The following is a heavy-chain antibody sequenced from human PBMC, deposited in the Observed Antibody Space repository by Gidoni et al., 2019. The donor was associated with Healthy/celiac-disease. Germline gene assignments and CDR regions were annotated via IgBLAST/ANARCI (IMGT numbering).Heavy chain of an antibody. D-gene: IGHD3-3*01. V-gene: IGHV3-33*01. Sequence: QVQLVESGGGVVQPGRSLRRSCAASGFTFSSYGVHWVRQAPGKGLEWVAVIWYDGSNKYYADSVKGRFTISRDNSKNTLYLQMNSLRAEDTAVYYCARGKPLGYYDFWSGRYGMDVWGQGTTVTVSS. CDR2: IWYDGSNK. CDR1: GFTFSSYG. CDR3: ARGKPLGYYDFWSGRYGMDV. J-gene: IGHJ6*02.